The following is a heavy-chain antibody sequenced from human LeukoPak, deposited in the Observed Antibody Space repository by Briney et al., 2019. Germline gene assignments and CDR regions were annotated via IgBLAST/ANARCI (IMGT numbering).Heavy chain of an antibody. J-gene: IGHJ3*02. D-gene: IGHD1-14*01. CDR3: ARVKSEDAFDI. Sequence: NPSETLSLTCTVSGGSISSYYWSWIRQPPGKGLEWIGYIYYSGSTNYNPSLKSRVTISVDTSKNQFSLKLSSVTAADTAVYYCARVKSEDAFDIWGQGTMVTVSS. CDR2: IYYSGST. CDR1: GGSISSYY. V-gene: IGHV4-59*01.